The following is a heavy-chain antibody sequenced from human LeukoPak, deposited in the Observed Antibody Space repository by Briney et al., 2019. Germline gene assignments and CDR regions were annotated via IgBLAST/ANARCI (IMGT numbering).Heavy chain of an antibody. CDR1: GVTLSDHH. V-gene: IGHV3-72*01. Sequence: GGSLRLSCAASGVTLSDHHMDWVRQAPGEGLEWVGRIRNKAKSYSTQYAASVRGRFIISRDDSENSLFLQMNSLKTEDTAVHYCARDGGKDDHSAFDIWGQGTVVTVSS. CDR2: IRNKAKSYST. CDR3: ARDGGKDDHSAFDI. D-gene: IGHD3-16*01. J-gene: IGHJ3*02.